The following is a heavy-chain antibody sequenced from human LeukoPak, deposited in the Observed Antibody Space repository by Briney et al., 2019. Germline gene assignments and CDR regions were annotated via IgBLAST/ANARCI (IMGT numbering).Heavy chain of an antibody. D-gene: IGHD3-22*01. Sequence: PGGSLRLSCAASGFTFRTYWMHRVRQAPGKGLVWVSRIDNDGSDTIYADSVKGRFTVSRDNAKNTVYLQMNSLRVGDTAVYYCARGGFSHGFDIWGQGTVVTVPS. CDR2: IDNDGSDT. CDR3: ARGGFSHGFDI. CDR1: GFTFRTYW. J-gene: IGHJ3*02. V-gene: IGHV3-74*01.